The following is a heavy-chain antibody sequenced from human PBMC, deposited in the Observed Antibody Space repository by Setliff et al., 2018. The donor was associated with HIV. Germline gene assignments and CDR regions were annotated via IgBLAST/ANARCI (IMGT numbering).Heavy chain of an antibody. D-gene: IGHD7-27*01. J-gene: IGHJ4*02. V-gene: IGHV5-51*01. Sequence: GESLKISCKASGYSFSDYWIGWVRQMPGKGLEWMGVTYPGDSTTRSSPSLEGQVTISADRSINTAFLQWSSLEASDTAMYYCIRRRRAPGAADLESYWGQGTLVTVSS. CDR2: TYPGDSTT. CDR1: GYSFSDYW. CDR3: IRRRRAPGAADLESY.